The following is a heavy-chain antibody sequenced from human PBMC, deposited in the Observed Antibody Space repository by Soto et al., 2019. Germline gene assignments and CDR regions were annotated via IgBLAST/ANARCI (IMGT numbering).Heavy chain of an antibody. CDR2: IIPFFGTA. V-gene: IGHV1-69*01. CDR3: ARTDQMDADNKYYYDF. CDR1: GGTFSTFG. D-gene: IGHD3-16*01. Sequence: QVQLVQSGAEVKKTGSSVKVSCKTSGGTFSTFGISWVRQAPGQGLEWMGGIIPFFGTAEYSQKFEDKITITADEYTNTVYMDLRSLTSEETAIYYCARTDQMDADNKYYYDFWGQGALVTVSS. J-gene: IGHJ4*02.